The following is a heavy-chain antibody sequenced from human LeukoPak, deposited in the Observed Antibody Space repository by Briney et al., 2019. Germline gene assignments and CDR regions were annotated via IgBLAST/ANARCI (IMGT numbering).Heavy chain of an antibody. V-gene: IGHV3-23*01. CDR3: AKRGVVIRVILVGFHKEAYYFDS. J-gene: IGHJ4*02. Sequence: GGSLRLSCRVSGITLSNYGMSWVRQAPGKGLEWVAGISGSGGSTNYADSVKGRFTISRDNPKNTLYLQMTSLRAEDTAVYFCAKRGVVIRVILVGFHKEAYYFDSWGQGALVTVSS. CDR2: ISGSGGST. D-gene: IGHD3-22*01. CDR1: GITLSNYG.